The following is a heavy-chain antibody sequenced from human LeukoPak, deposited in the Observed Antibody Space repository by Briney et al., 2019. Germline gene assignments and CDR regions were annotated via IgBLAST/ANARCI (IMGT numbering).Heavy chain of an antibody. CDR1: GYSISSGYY. CDR2: IYHSGST. Sequence: SETLSLTCTVSGYSISSGYYWGWIRQPPGKGLEWIGSIYHSGSTYYNPSLKSRVTISVDTSKNQFSLKLSSVTAADTAVYYCARVVNYGSGSFDYWGQGTLVTVSS. CDR3: ARVVNYGSGSFDY. D-gene: IGHD3-10*01. J-gene: IGHJ4*02. V-gene: IGHV4-38-2*02.